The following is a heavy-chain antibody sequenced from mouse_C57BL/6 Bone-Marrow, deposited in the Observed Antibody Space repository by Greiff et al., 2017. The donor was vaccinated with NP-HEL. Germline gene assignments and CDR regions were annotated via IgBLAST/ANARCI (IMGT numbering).Heavy chain of an antibody. CDR2: IDPSDSYT. Sequence: VQLQQSGAELVMPGASVKLSCKASGYTFTSYWMHWVKQRPGQGLEWIGEIDPSDSYTNYNQKFKGKSTLTVDKSSSTAYMQLSSLTSEDSAVYYCARRGYFAWFAYWGQGTLVTVSA. J-gene: IGHJ3*01. CDR1: GYTFTSYW. CDR3: ARRGYFAWFAY. V-gene: IGHV1-69*01.